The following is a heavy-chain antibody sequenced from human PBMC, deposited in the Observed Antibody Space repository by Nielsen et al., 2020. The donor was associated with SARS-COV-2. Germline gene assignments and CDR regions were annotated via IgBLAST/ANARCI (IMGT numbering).Heavy chain of an antibody. CDR1: GFTFSTFP. V-gene: IGHV3-23*03. CDR3: AKVLVKGECDY. CDR2: IYPGNSGT. Sequence: GESLKISCAVSGFTFSTFPMTWVRQAPGKGLEWISIIYPGNSGTFYADSVKGRFTISRDNSKNTLYLQINSLRVEDTAVYYCAKVLVKGECDYWGQGTVVTVSP. D-gene: IGHD2-21*01. J-gene: IGHJ4*02.